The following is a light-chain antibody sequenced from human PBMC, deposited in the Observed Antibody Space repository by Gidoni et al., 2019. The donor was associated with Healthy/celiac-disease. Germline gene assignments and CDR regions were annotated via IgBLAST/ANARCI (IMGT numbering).Light chain of an antibody. V-gene: IGKV3-11*01. CDR3: QQRSNWPPLT. J-gene: IGKJ4*01. CDR1: QSVSSY. CDR2: DAS. Sequence: IVLTQSPATLSLSPGERATLSCRASQSVSSYLAWYQQKPGQAPRLLIYDASNRATGIPARFSGSGSGTDFNLTISSLEPEDFAVYNCQQRSNWPPLTFGGGTKVEIK.